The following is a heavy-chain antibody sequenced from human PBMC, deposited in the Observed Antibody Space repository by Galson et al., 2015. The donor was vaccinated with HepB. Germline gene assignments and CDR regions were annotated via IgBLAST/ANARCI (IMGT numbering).Heavy chain of an antibody. CDR3: TTDWYCSSSSCHYYMKV. Sequence: SLRLSCAGSGVSFRNAWMNWVRQVPGKGLEWVGRIKTKSDGGTTDYAAPVKGRFTISRDDSKNMLYLQMNSLKTEDTAVYYCTTDWYCSSSSCHYYMKVWGKGTTVTVSS. D-gene: IGHD2-2*01. V-gene: IGHV3-15*01. CDR2: IKTKSDGGTT. CDR1: GVSFRNAW. J-gene: IGHJ6*03.